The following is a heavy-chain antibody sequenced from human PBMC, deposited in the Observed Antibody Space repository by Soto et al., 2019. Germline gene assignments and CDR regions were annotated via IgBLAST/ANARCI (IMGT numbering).Heavy chain of an antibody. Sequence: SVKVSCKASGGTFSSYAISWVRQAPGQGLEWMGGIIPIFGTANYAQKFQGRVTITADESTSTAYMELSSLRSEDTAVYYCARGLIAAAGPFDPWGQGTLVTDSS. D-gene: IGHD6-13*01. V-gene: IGHV1-69*13. J-gene: IGHJ5*02. CDR1: GGTFSSYA. CDR2: IIPIFGTA. CDR3: ARGLIAAAGPFDP.